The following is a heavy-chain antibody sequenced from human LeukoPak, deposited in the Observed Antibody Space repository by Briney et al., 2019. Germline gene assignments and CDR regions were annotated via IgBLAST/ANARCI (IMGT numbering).Heavy chain of an antibody. D-gene: IGHD2-8*01. V-gene: IGHV1-69*01. CDR3: ARGRGDCSSGVCYTAYFYYGMDV. Sequence: SVTVSCKASGGTFSSYAISWVRQAPGQGLEWMGGIIPIFGTANYAQKFQDRVTITAAESTSTAYMELSSLRSEDTAVYYCARGRGDCSSGVCYTAYFYYGMDVWGQGTTVTVSS. CDR1: GGTFSSYA. CDR2: IIPIFGTA. J-gene: IGHJ6*02.